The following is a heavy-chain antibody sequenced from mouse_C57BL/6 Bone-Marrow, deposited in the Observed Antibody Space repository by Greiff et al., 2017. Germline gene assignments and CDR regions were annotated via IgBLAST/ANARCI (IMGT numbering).Heavy chain of an antibody. J-gene: IGHJ3*01. V-gene: IGHV10-1*01. CDR1: GFSFNTYA. Sequence: EVKLMESGGGLVQPKGSLKLSCAASGFSFNTYAMNWVRQAPGKGLEWVARIRSKSNNYATYYADSVKDRFTISRDDSESMLYLQMNNLKTEDTAMYYCVIWPFAYWGQGTLVTVSA. CDR3: VIWPFAY. CDR2: IRSKSNNYAT.